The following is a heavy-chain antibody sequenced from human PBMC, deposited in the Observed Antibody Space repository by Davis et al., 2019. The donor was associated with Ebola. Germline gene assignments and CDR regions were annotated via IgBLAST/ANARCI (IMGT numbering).Heavy chain of an antibody. CDR3: AREVGSRGWYTVDY. CDR2: IRPFGERT. J-gene: IGHJ4*02. D-gene: IGHD6-19*01. Sequence: PGGSLRLSCAASGVNFDTYAMTWVRRAPGKGLEWVSTIRPFGERTYYKSSVRGRFTTSRDDSKNTLYLQMNSLRAEDTAVYYCAREVGSRGWYTVDYWGQGTLVTVSS. V-gene: IGHV3-23*01. CDR1: GVNFDTYA.